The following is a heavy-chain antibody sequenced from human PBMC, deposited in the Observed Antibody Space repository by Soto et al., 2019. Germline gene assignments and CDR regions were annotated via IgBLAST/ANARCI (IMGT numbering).Heavy chain of an antibody. Sequence: QVQLQESGPGLVKPSQTLSLTCTVSGGSISSGDYYWSWIRQPPGKGLEWIGYIYYSGTTYYNPSLKIRVTIPVDTAKNQLSLKLSSVTAADTAVYCCARGDYYDSSGYGYWGQGTLVTVSS. CDR1: GGSISSGDYY. V-gene: IGHV4-30-4*01. CDR2: IYYSGTT. D-gene: IGHD3-22*01. CDR3: ARGDYYDSSGYGY. J-gene: IGHJ4*02.